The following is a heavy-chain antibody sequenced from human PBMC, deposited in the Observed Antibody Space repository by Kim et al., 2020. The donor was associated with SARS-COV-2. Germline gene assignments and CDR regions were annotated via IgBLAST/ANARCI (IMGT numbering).Heavy chain of an antibody. Sequence: GGSLRLSCAASGFTFSNYAMHWVRQAPGKGLEWVAVISYDGSNKYYADSVKGRFTISRDNSKNTLSLQMTSLRAEDTSVYYCAMPFQYCSSTICYADFYGMDVWGQGTTVTVSS. D-gene: IGHD2-2*01. CDR1: GFTFSNYA. CDR3: AMPFQYCSSTICYADFYGMDV. V-gene: IGHV3-30*04. J-gene: IGHJ6*02. CDR2: ISYDGSNK.